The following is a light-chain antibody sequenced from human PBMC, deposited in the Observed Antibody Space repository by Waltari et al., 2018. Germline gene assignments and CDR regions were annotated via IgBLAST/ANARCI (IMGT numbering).Light chain of an antibody. V-gene: IGLV2-8*01. CDR3: SSYAGSNNLGV. CDR1: TSEVGGYNY. Sequence: QSALTQPPSASGSPGQSVTISCTGTTSEVGGYNYVSWYQQHPGKAPKLVIYEVTRRPSGVPDRFSGSKSGNTASLTVSGLQAEDEANYYCSSYAGSNNLGVFGGGTKLTVL. J-gene: IGLJ3*02. CDR2: EVT.